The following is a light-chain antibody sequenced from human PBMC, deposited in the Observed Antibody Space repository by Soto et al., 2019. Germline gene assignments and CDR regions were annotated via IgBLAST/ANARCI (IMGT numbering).Light chain of an antibody. Sequence: EVVLTQSPATLSVSPGDRATLSCRASQSVRSNLAWYQQKPGQAPRLLIYDASNRATGIPARFSGSGSGTDFTLTISRLEPEDFAVYYCQQYGSSPRTFGQGTKVDIK. V-gene: IGKV3-20*01. CDR1: QSVRSN. J-gene: IGKJ1*01. CDR3: QQYGSSPRT. CDR2: DAS.